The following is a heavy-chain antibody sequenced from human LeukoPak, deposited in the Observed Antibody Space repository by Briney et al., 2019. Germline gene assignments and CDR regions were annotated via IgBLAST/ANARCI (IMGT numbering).Heavy chain of an antibody. D-gene: IGHD4-17*01. Sequence: SETLSLTCAVSADSFSSHYWTWIRQSPGKGLEWIGYISYIGSTNYNPSLKSRVTFSIDTSKNQFSLRLRSVTAADTAVYYCARDLVTVTKGFDIWGQGTMVSVSS. CDR3: ARDLVTVTKGFDI. J-gene: IGHJ3*02. CDR1: ADSFSSHY. CDR2: ISYIGST. V-gene: IGHV4-59*11.